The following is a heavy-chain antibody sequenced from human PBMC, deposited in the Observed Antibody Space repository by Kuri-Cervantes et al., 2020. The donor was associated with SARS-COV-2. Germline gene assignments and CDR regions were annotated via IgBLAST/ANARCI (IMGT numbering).Heavy chain of an antibody. CDR2: IYYSGST. D-gene: IGHD2-21*01. CDR3: ARGFCGGDYYSYYYYYYMDV. CDR1: GGSISSYY. J-gene: IGHJ6*03. V-gene: IGHV4-59*01. Sequence: SETLSLTCTVSGGSISSYYWSWIRQPPGKGLEWIGYIYYSGSTNYNPSLKSRVTISVDTSKNQFSLKLSSVTAADTAVYYCARGFCGGDYYSYYYYYYMDVWGKGTTVTVSS.